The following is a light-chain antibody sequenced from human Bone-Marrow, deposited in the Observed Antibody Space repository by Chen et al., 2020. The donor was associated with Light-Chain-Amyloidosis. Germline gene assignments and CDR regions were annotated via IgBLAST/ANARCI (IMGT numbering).Light chain of an antibody. J-gene: IGKJ4*01. Sequence: DSQMTQSPPSLSASVGDRVTITCRASQDVSNYLNWYQQKPGKAPKLLIYDASKLRAGVPSRFNGRGSGTDFTLTISSLQPEDIATFYCQQYESLPLTFGGGTKVEIK. CDR1: QDVSNY. CDR2: DAS. V-gene: IGKV1-33*01. CDR3: QQYESLPLT.